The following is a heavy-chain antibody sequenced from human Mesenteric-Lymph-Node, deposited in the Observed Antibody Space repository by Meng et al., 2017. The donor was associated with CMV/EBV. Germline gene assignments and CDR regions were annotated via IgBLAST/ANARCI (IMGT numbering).Heavy chain of an antibody. V-gene: IGHV3-21*01. CDR2: ISSSSSYI. Sequence: GESLKISCAASGFTFSSYGMNWVRQAPGKGLEWVSSISSSSSYIYYADSVKGRFTISRDNAKNTLYLQMNSLRAEDTAVYYCARSRDGYNFDYWGQGTLVTVSS. D-gene: IGHD5-24*01. J-gene: IGHJ4*02. CDR1: GFTFSSYG. CDR3: ARSRDGYNFDY.